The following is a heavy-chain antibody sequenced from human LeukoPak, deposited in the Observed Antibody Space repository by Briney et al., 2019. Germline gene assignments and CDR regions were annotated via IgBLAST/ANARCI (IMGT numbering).Heavy chain of an antibody. CDR1: GYTFTDYY. J-gene: IGHJ4*02. D-gene: IGHD2-15*01. CDR2: FTPHSGGT. Sequence: ASVKVSCKASGYTFTDYYIHWVRQAPGQGPEWMGWFTPHSGGTNYAQRFQGRVTMTGDTSISSAYMELNSLGSDDTAVYYCVRGYRSGSTCYDPDFEHWGQGTLVSVSS. CDR3: VRGYRSGSTCYDPDFEH. V-gene: IGHV1-2*02.